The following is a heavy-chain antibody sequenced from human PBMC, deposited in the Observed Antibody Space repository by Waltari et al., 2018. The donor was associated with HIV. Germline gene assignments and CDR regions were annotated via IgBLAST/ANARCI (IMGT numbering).Heavy chain of an antibody. CDR1: GLAFYPYE. D-gene: IGHD3-16*02. J-gene: IGHJ3*02. CDR2: ISSNGGAI. CDR3: ARDDLIVRRPFGI. Sequence: DVQLVESGGELVHMGGSLSISGAGPGLAFYPYEMNWVRQAPGKGLEWIAYISSNGGAIHYADSVRGRFTISRDNAKSSLYLQMNSLRGEDTAIYYCARDDLIVRRPFGIWGQGTMVTV. V-gene: IGHV3-48*03.